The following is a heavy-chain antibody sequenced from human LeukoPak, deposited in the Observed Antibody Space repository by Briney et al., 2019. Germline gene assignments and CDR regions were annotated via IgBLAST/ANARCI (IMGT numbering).Heavy chain of an antibody. CDR3: ARAGFDI. CDR2: SFYSGTT. J-gene: IGHJ3*02. V-gene: IGHV4-38-2*01. Sequence: SGTLSLTCAVSGYSISSGNYWGWIRQPPGKGLEWIGSSFYSGTTYYNPSLKSRVTISIDTSKNQVSLNLRSVTAADTAVYYCARAGFDIWGQGTMVTVSS. CDR1: GYSISSGNY.